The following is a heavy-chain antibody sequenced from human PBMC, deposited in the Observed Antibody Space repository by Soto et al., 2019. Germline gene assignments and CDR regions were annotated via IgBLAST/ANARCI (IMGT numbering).Heavy chain of an antibody. J-gene: IGHJ4*02. CDR1: GGSVSGDSW. V-gene: IGHV4-4*02. CDR3: AGGGAYPWHS. CDR2: IFRTGTT. Sequence: QVQLQESGPGLVQPSGTLSLTCAVSGGSVSGDSWWSWVRQSPGKGLEWIGEIFRTGTTNYNPSLSSRVTISVDKPTSRFSVEVTSVTAADAAVYYCAGGGAYPWHSWGRGILVTVSS. D-gene: IGHD3-10*01.